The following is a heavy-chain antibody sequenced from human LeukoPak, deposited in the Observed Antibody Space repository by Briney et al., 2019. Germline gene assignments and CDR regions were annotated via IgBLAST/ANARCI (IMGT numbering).Heavy chain of an antibody. Sequence: GGSLRLSCAASGFTFSSYAMSWVRQAPGKGLEWVSAISGSGGSTYYADSVKGRFTISRDNSKNTLYLQMNSLRAEDTAVYYCAKGTYYDFWSGYPDDAFDIWGQGTMVTVSS. J-gene: IGHJ3*02. CDR1: GFTFSSYA. CDR2: ISGSGGST. D-gene: IGHD3-3*01. CDR3: AKGTYYDFWSGYPDDAFDI. V-gene: IGHV3-23*01.